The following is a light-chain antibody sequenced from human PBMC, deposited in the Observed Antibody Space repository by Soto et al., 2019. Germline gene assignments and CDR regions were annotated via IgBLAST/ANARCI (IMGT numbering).Light chain of an antibody. J-gene: IGKJ1*01. CDR3: QQYGTSPPTT. CDR1: QSVSSNS. V-gene: IGKV3-20*01. CDR2: NAF. Sequence: EIVLTQSPGTLSLSPGERVTLSCRASQSVSSNSLAWYQQKPGQAPRLLLFNAFNRATGIPDRFSGSGSGTDFTLTIRRMEPEDFAVYYCQQYGTSPPTTFGQGTKVEIK.